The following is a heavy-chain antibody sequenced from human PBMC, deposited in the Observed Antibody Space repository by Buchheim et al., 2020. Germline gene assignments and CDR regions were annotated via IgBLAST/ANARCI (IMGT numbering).Heavy chain of an antibody. CDR2: ISYDGSNK. Sequence: QVQLVESGGGVVQPGRSLRLSCAASGFTFSSYGMHWVRQAPGKGLEWVAVISYDGSNKYYADSVKGRFTISRDNSKNTLYLQMNSLGAEDTAVYCCAKAALVDEYYYYGMGVWGQGTT. J-gene: IGHJ6*02. CDR1: GFTFSSYG. V-gene: IGHV3-30*18. D-gene: IGHD6-6*01. CDR3: AKAALVDEYYYYGMGV.